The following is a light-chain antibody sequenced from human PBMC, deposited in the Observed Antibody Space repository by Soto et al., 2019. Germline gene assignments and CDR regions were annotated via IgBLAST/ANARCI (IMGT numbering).Light chain of an antibody. V-gene: IGLV2-23*02. CDR1: SNDVGRYFL. CDR3: CSYAGSSTFVA. Sequence: LTQPASVSGSPGQSVTISCTGTSNDVGRYFLVSRYQQHPGKAPKLIIFEDTKRPSGVSSRFSGSKSGNTASLTISGLQTEDEADYFCCSYAGSSTFVAFGGGTKVTVL. J-gene: IGLJ2*01. CDR2: EDT.